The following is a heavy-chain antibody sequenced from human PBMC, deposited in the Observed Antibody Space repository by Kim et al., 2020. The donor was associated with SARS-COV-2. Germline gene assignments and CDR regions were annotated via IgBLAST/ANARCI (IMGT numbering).Heavy chain of an antibody. CDR1: GYTFTSYD. J-gene: IGHJ5*02. CDR2: MNPNSGNT. D-gene: IGHD4-17*01. CDR3: ARDYGDYRTRFDP. V-gene: IGHV1-8*01. Sequence: ASVKVSCKASGYTFTSYDINWVRQATGQGLEWMGWMNPNSGNTGYAQKFQGRVTMTRNSSISTAYMELSSLRSEDTAVYYCARDYGDYRTRFDPWGQGTLVTVSS.